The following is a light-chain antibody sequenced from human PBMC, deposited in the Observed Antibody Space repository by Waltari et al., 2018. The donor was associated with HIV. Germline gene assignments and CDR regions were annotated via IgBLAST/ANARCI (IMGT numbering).Light chain of an antibody. Sequence: EVVMTQSPATLSVSPGERATLSCRASQGIINHLAWYQQRPGQAPRLLIYDASIRATGIAARFSGSGSGTEFTLTISSLQSEDFAVYYCQQYNQWPPFTFGPGTILDFQ. CDR3: QQYNQWPPFT. V-gene: IGKV3-15*01. CDR2: DAS. CDR1: QGIINH. J-gene: IGKJ3*01.